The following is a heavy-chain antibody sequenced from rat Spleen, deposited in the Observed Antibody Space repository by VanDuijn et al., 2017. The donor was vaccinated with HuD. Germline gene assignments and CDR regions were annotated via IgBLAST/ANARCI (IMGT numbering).Heavy chain of an antibody. D-gene: IGHD1-11*01. CDR2: MRYNGDT. V-gene: IGHV2-63*01. J-gene: IGHJ3*01. CDR1: GFSLIRYN. Sequence: QVQLKESGPGLVQPSQTLSLTCTVSGFSLIRYNVHWVRQPPGKGLEWMGIMRYNGDTSYNSVLKSRLSISRDTSKNQVFLKMNSLQTDDTAIYFWTRSYGGYTQHWFAYWGQGTLVTVSS. CDR3: TRSYGGYTQHWFAY.